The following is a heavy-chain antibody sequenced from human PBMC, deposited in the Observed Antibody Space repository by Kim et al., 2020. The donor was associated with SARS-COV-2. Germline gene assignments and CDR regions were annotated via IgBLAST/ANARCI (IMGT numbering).Heavy chain of an antibody. CDR2: INAGNGNT. Sequence: ASVKVSCKASGYTFTSYAMHWVRQAPGQRLEWRGWINAGNGNTKYSQKFQGRVTITRDTSASTAYMELSSLRSEDTAVYYCAREENGSGWYKAFDIWGQGTMVTVSS. CDR3: AREENGSGWYKAFDI. CDR1: GYTFTSYA. V-gene: IGHV1-3*01. D-gene: IGHD6-19*01. J-gene: IGHJ3*02.